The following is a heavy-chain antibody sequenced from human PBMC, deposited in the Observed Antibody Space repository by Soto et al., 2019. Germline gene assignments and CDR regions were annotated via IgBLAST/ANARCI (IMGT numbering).Heavy chain of an antibody. CDR2: INYSGST. Sequence: SATLSLTCTVSGGSVSSGHYHWSWIRQSPGRGLEWIGHINYSGSTNSNPSLKSRVSISVNTSKNQFSLNLSSVTAADTAVYYFASLAGGYDFWSGYYYFDYWGHGTLVTVSS. D-gene: IGHD3-3*01. CDR1: GGSVSSGHYH. J-gene: IGHJ4*01. V-gene: IGHV4-61*01. CDR3: ASLAGGYDFWSGYYYFDY.